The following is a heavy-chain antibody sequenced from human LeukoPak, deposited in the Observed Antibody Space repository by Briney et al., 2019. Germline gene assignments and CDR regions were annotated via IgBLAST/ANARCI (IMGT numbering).Heavy chain of an antibody. CDR3: AREVTTYNYNYGFDY. D-gene: IGHD1-7*01. CDR2: ISYDGSNK. J-gene: IGHJ4*02. V-gene: IGHV3-30-3*01. CDR1: GFTFSSYA. Sequence: PGGSLRLSCAASGFTFSSYAMHWVRQAPGKGLEWVAVISYDGSNKYYADSVKGRFTISRDNSKNTLYLQMNSLRAEDTAVYYCAREVTTYNYNYGFDYWGQGTLVTVSS.